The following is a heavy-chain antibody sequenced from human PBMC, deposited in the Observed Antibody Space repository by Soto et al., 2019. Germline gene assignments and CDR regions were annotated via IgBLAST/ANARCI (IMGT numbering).Heavy chain of an antibody. J-gene: IGHJ4*02. V-gene: IGHV3-74*01. CDR3: VRDSHGDY. Sequence: EVQLVESGGGLVQPGGSLRLSCAGSGFTFSNYWMHWVRQAPGKGLEWVSRIDHDGPTDYADSVRGGFTISSDNAENTLYLQRNRLRPEDTAVYYCVRDSHGDYWGQGTLVTVSS. CDR1: GFTFSNYW. CDR2: IDHDGPT.